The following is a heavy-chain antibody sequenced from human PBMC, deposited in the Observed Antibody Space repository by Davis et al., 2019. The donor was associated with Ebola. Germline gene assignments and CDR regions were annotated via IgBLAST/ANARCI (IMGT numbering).Heavy chain of an antibody. J-gene: IGHJ2*01. D-gene: IGHD2-8*02. CDR1: GFSFSSYG. CDR3: ARDGGVRWNFVQYFDL. Sequence: GESLKISRVGSGFSFSSYGMHWVRQAPGKGLEWVSGVNWNGGSAGYADSVKGRFTISRDNAKNSLILQMNSLRAEDTAFYHCARDGGVRWNFVQYFDLWGRGTLVTVS. CDR2: VNWNGGSA. V-gene: IGHV3-20*01.